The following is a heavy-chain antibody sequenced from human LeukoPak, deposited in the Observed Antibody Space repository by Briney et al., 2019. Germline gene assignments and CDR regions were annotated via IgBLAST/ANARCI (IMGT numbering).Heavy chain of an antibody. J-gene: IGHJ6*03. D-gene: IGHD2-2*01. CDR2: IRYDGSNK. V-gene: IGHV3-30*02. Sequence: GGSLRLSCAASGFTFSSYGMHWVRQAPGKGLEWVAFIRYDGSNKYYADSVKGRFTISRDNSKNTLYLQMNSLRAEDTAVYYCAKGHSSTSVNDYYYYMDVWGKGTTVTVSS. CDR3: AKGHSSTSVNDYYYYMDV. CDR1: GFTFSSYG.